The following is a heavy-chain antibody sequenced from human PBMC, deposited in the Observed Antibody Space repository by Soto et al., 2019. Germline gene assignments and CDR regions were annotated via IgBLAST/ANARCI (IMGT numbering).Heavy chain of an antibody. D-gene: IGHD1-20*01. CDR3: ARDRPGSWWGITGTRGYYYGMDV. Sequence: QVQLVESGGGLVKPGGSLRLSCAASGFTFSDYYMSWIRQAPGKGLEWVSYISSSSSYTNYADSVKGRFTISRDNAKNSLYLQMNSLRAEDTAVYYCARDRPGSWWGITGTRGYYYGMDVWGQGTTVTVSS. CDR2: ISSSSSYT. CDR1: GFTFSDYY. J-gene: IGHJ6*02. V-gene: IGHV3-11*05.